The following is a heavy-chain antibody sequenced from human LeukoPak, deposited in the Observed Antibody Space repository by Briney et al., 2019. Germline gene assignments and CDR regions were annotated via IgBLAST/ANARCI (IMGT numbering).Heavy chain of an antibody. CDR1: GFTFSNYA. D-gene: IGHD3-10*01. V-gene: IGHV3-23*01. J-gene: IGHJ4*02. CDR2: ISSGGST. Sequence: GGSLRLSCAASGFTFSNYAMTWVRQAPGKGLEWVSSISSGGSTYYADSVKGRFTISRDNSKNTVYLQMNSLTVEDTAVYYCAKGISALGEYWGKGTLVTVSS. CDR3: AKGISALGEY.